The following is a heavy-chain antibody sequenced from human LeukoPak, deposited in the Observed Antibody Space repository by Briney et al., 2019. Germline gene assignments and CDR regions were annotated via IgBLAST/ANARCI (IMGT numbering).Heavy chain of an antibody. D-gene: IGHD5-18*01. CDR2: IYYGGST. V-gene: IGHV4-59*08. CDR3: ARLYTYESYWYFDL. Sequence: SETLSLTCSVSGASINNYYWSWIRQPPGKGLEWIGYIYYGGSTNYNPSLKSRVTISVDTSKIQFSLKLSSVTAADTAVYYCARLYTYESYWYFDLWGRGTLVTVSS. J-gene: IGHJ2*01. CDR1: GASINNYY.